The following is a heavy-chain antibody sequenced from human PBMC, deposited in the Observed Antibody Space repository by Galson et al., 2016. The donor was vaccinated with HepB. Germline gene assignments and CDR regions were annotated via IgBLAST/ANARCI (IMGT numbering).Heavy chain of an antibody. D-gene: IGHD1-26*01. V-gene: IGHV3-7*03. CDR3: ARGGNYGYT. CDR1: GFTFSKYW. CDR2: IKEDGSEG. J-gene: IGHJ4*02. Sequence: SLRLSCAASGFTFSKYWMSWVRQAPGKGLEWVANIKEDGSEGYFVDSVKGRFTVSRDNAKNTLYLQMNSLRVEDTAVYYCARGGNYGYTWGQGTLVTASS.